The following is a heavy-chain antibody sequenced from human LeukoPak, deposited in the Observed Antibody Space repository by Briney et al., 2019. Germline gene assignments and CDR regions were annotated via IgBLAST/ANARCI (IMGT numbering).Heavy chain of an antibody. V-gene: IGHV1-18*01. CDR3: ARWNLRYFDWLLFADH. CDR2: ISAYNGNT. D-gene: IGHD3-9*01. CDR1: GYTFTSYG. J-gene: IGHJ4*02. Sequence: ASVKVSCKASGYTFTSYGISWVRQAPGQGLEWMGWISAYNGNTNYAQKLQGRVTMTTDTSTSTAYVELRSLRSGDTAVYYCARWNLRYFDWLLFADHWGQGTLVTVSS.